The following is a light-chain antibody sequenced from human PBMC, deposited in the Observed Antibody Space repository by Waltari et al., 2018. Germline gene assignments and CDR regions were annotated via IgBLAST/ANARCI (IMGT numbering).Light chain of an antibody. V-gene: IGKV2-28*01. CDR2: EVS. CDR3: MQALQAPYT. CDR1: QSLVFSDGNNY. J-gene: IGKJ2*01. Sequence: DIVMTQSPLSLPVTPGEPPSISCRSSQSLVFSDGNNYLDWYQQKPGQSPQLLVYEVSKRASGVPDRFSGSGSGTDFTLKISRVEAEDVGVYYCMQALQAPYTFGQGTKLEIK.